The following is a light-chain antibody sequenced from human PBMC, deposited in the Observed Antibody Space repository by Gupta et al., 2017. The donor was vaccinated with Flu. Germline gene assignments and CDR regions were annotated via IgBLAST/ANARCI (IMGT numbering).Light chain of an antibody. CDR2: SNN. V-gene: IGLV1-44*01. J-gene: IGLJ1*01. Sequence: QSVLTQPPSASGTPGQRVTISCSGSSSNIGSNTVNWYQQLPGTAPKLLIYSNNQRPSGVPDRFAGSKSGTSASLAICGLQSEDEADYYCAAWDDSLNGFYVFGTGTKVTVL. CDR1: SSNIGSNT. CDR3: AAWDDSLNGFYV.